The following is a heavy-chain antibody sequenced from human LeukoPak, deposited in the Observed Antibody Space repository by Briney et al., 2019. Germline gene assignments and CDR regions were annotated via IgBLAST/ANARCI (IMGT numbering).Heavy chain of an antibody. CDR1: GFTFSNYA. CDR2: ISATGGST. D-gene: IGHD3-10*01. Sequence: PGGSLRLSCAASGFTFSNYAMGWVRQAPGKGLEWVSCISATGGSTYYADSVKGRFTISRDNSKNTLFLQMNSLRAEDTAVYYCAKRVWFGESYFDYWGQGTLVTVSS. V-gene: IGHV3-23*01. CDR3: AKRVWFGESYFDY. J-gene: IGHJ4*02.